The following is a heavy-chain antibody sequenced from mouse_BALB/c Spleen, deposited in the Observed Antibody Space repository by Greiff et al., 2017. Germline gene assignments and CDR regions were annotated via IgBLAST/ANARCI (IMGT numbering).Heavy chain of an antibody. CDR1: GYTFTDYA. V-gene: IGHV1S137*01. CDR2: ISTYYGDA. D-gene: IGHD2-1*01. Sequence: VQLQQSGAELVRPGVSVKISCKGSGYTFTDYAMHWVKQSHAKSLEWIGVISTYYGDASYNQKFKGKATMTVDKSSSTAYMELARLTSEDSAIYYCARYYYGNYYAMDYWGQGTSVTVSS. J-gene: IGHJ4*01. CDR3: ARYYYGNYYAMDY.